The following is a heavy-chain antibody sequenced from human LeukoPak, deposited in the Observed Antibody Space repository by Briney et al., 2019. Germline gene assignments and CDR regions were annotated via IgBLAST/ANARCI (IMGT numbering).Heavy chain of an antibody. Sequence: PSETLSLTCAVYGGSFSGYYWSWIRQPPGKGLEWIGEINHSGSTNYNPSLKSRVTISVDTSKNQFSLKLSSVTAADTAVYYCARRGWYGGYYFDYWGQGTLVTVSS. CDR3: ARRGWYGGYYFDY. CDR2: INHSGST. D-gene: IGHD6-19*01. V-gene: IGHV4-34*01. J-gene: IGHJ4*02. CDR1: GGSFSGYY.